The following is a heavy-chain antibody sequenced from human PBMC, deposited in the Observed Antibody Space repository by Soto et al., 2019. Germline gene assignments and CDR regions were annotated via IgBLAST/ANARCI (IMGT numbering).Heavy chain of an antibody. J-gene: IGHJ4*02. CDR3: AKERLARGIDY. CDR1: GFTFSNYA. V-gene: IGHV3-23*01. D-gene: IGHD3-10*01. CDR2: ISSSGSNT. Sequence: SGGSLRLSCAASGFTFSNYAMSWVRQAPGKGLDWVSTISSSGSNTYYADSVKGRFSISRDNSKNTVYLEMKNLRAEDTAVYYCAKERLARGIDYWGQGTLVTVSS.